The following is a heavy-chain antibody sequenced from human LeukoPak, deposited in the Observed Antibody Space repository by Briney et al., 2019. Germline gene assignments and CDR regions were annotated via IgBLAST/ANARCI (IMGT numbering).Heavy chain of an antibody. Sequence: ASVKVSCKASGYTFTGYYMHWVRQAPGQGLEWMGWINPNSGGTNYAQKFQGRVTMTTDTSTSTAYMELRSLRSDDTAVYYCARAPGSITIFGVVIPYYYYYMYVWGKGTTVTVSS. CDR3: ARAPGSITIFGVVIPYYYYYMYV. J-gene: IGHJ6*03. D-gene: IGHD3-3*01. CDR1: GYTFTGYY. CDR2: INPNSGGT. V-gene: IGHV1-2*02.